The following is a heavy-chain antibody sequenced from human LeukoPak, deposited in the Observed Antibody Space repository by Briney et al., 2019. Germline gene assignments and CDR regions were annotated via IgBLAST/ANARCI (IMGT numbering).Heavy chain of an antibody. V-gene: IGHV4-31*03. D-gene: IGHD5/OR15-5a*01. CDR2: IFDGGNT. J-gene: IGHJ3*02. Sequence: PSETLSLTCTVSGGSISSGGYYWSWIRQHPGKGLEWIGYIFDGGNTYYNPSLKSRVTISVDTSKNQLSLNLTSVTAADTAVYYCAGPLKRSVNDAFDIWGQGTMVTVSS. CDR1: GGSISSGGYY. CDR3: AGPLKRSVNDAFDI.